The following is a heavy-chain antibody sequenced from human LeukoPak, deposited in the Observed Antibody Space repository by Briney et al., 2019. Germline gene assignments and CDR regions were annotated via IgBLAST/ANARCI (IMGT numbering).Heavy chain of an antibody. Sequence: GGSLRLSCAASGFTFSSCAMSWVRQAPGKGLEWVSAISGSGGSTYYADSVKGRFTISRDNSKNTLYLQMNSLRAEDTAVYYCAKDRGGSSWPYDAFDIWGQGTMVTVSS. CDR1: GFTFSSCA. CDR2: ISGSGGST. CDR3: AKDRGGSSWPYDAFDI. J-gene: IGHJ3*02. V-gene: IGHV3-23*01. D-gene: IGHD6-13*01.